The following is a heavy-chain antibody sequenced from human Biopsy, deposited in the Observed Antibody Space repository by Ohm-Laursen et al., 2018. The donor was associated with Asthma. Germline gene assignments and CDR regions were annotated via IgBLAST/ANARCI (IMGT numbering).Heavy chain of an antibody. J-gene: IGHJ6*02. CDR1: SGSGGYMRSGNYY. V-gene: IGHV4-39*01. Sequence: TLSLTCSLSSGSGGYMRSGNYYWGWIRQPPEKGLEWIGSIYYSGTTYYNPSLESRVTVSADTSKNQFSLKLTSVTAADTAVYYCVRGSSSWHHGPFHYYYGLDVWGQGTTATVSS. CDR2: IYYSGTT. CDR3: VRGSSSWHHGPFHYYYGLDV. D-gene: IGHD6-13*01.